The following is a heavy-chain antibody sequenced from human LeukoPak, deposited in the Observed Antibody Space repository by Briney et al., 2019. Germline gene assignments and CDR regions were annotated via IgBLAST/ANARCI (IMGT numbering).Heavy chain of an antibody. D-gene: IGHD1-26*01. V-gene: IGHV3-48*03. J-gene: IGHJ6*03. CDR1: GFTFSSYE. CDR3: ARWSWSSGSYFPYYYYYMDV. CDR2: ISSSGSTI. Sequence: GGSLRLSCAASGFTFSSYEMNWVRQAPGKGLEWVSYISSSGSTIYYADSVKGRFTISRDNAKNSLYLQMNSLRAEDTAVYYCARWSWSSGSYFPYYYYYMDVWGKGTTVTVSS.